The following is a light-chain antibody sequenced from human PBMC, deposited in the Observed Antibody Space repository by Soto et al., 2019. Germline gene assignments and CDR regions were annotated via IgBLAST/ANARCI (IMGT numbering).Light chain of an antibody. CDR3: QKYGSAPLT. V-gene: IGKV3-20*01. J-gene: IGKJ4*02. Sequence: EIVLTQSPGTLSLSPGERATLSCRASQSVSSSYLAWYQQKPGQAPRLLIYGASSRATGIPDRFSGSGSGTDCTLTISRLEPEDFAVYYCQKYGSAPLTCGGGTKVEIK. CDR2: GAS. CDR1: QSVSSSY.